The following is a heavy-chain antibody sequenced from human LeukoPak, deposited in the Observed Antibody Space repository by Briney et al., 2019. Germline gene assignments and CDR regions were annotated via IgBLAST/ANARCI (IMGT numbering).Heavy chain of an antibody. V-gene: IGHV4-4*07. CDR3: AREYSSGWDYYYYYMDV. Sequence: PSETLSLTCTVSGGSISSYYWSWIRQPAGQGLEWIGRVYTSGSTNYNPPLKSRVTMSVDTSKNQFSLKLSSVTAADTAVYYCAREYSSGWDYYYYYMDVWGKGTTVTISS. D-gene: IGHD6-19*01. CDR2: VYTSGST. CDR1: GGSISSYY. J-gene: IGHJ6*03.